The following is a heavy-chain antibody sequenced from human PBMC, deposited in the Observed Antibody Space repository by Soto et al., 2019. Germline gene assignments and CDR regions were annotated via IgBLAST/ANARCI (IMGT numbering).Heavy chain of an antibody. D-gene: IGHD3-16*01. CDR3: ARDLQPMLSHKHYYYDLDV. V-gene: IGHV3-11*01. CDR1: GFSFSDYS. Sequence: QVHLVESGGDLVKPGGSLRLSCVASGFSFSDYSMTWMRQAPGGGLEFVAFISNTAITDYYADSVKGRFTISRDNARNTVYLQMDSLRAEDAAVYSCARDLQPMLSHKHYYYDLDVWGTGTTVTVSS. CDR2: ISNTAITD. J-gene: IGHJ6*03.